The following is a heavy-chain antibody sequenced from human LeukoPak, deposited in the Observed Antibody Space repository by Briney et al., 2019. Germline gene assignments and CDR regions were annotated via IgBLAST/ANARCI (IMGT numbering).Heavy chain of an antibody. V-gene: IGHV3-30*18. CDR3: AKDLVYALDY. D-gene: IGHD2-8*01. CDR1: GFTFSSYG. Sequence: GGSLRPSCAASGFTFSSYGMHWVRQAPGKGLEWVAVISYDGSNKYYADSVKGRFTISRDNSKNTLYLQMNSLRAEDTAVYYCAKDLVYALDYRGQGTLVTVSS. CDR2: ISYDGSNK. J-gene: IGHJ4*02.